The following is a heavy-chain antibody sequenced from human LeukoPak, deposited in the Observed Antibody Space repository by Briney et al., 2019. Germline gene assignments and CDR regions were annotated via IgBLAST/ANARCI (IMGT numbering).Heavy chain of an antibody. V-gene: IGHV7-4-1*02. Sequence: GASVKVSCKASGYTFTSYAMNWVRQAPGQGLEWMGWINTNTGNPTYAQGFTGRLVFSLDTSVGTAYLQISSLKAEDTAVYYCATPQAAAGPIYYYYMDVWGKGTTVTVSS. CDR2: INTNTGNP. J-gene: IGHJ6*03. CDR3: ATPQAAAGPIYYYYMDV. D-gene: IGHD6-13*01. CDR1: GYTFTSYA.